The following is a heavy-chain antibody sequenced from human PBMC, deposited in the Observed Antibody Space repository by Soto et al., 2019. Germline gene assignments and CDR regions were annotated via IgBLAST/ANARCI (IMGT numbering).Heavy chain of an antibody. D-gene: IGHD2-15*01. CDR3: AKHRDCSGDTCSSGEFDP. V-gene: IGHV4-59*08. CDR1: GGSINNYY. Sequence: SETLSLTCTVSGGSINNYYWSWIRQPPGKGLEWIGYIYYSGRTAYNPSLKSRVIISVDTSKNQFSLKLSSVTAADTALYFCAKHRDCSGDTCSSGEFDPWGQGTLVTVSS. CDR2: IYYSGRT. J-gene: IGHJ5*02.